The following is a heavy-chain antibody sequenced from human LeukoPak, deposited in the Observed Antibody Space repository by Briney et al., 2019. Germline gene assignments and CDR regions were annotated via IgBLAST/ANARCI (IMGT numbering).Heavy chain of an antibody. CDR3: ASSPLYSSSWPFDY. V-gene: IGHV3-21*04. D-gene: IGHD6-13*01. CDR2: ISISSNYI. Sequence: GGSLRLSCAASGFTFSSYSLNWVRQTPGKGLEWVSSISISSNYIYYADSVKGRFTISRDNAKNSLYLQMNSLRAEDTAVYYCASSPLYSSSWPFDYWGQGTLVTVSS. CDR1: GFTFSSYS. J-gene: IGHJ4*02.